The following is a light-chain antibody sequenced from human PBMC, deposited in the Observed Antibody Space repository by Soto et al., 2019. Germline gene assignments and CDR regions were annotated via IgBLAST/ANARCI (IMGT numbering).Light chain of an antibody. CDR2: EVS. CDR3: SSYTGTNAFL. V-gene: IGLV2-14*01. Sequence: QSALTQPASVSGSPGQSITISCTGTSSDVGGYNYVSWYQQHPGKAPKLMIYEVSNRPSGVSNRFSGSKSGNTASLTISGLQPEDEAHYYCSSYTGTNAFLFGTGTKLTVL. CDR1: SSDVGGYNY. J-gene: IGLJ1*01.